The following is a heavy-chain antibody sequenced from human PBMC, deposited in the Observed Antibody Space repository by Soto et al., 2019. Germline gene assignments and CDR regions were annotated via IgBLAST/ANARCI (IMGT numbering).Heavy chain of an antibody. V-gene: IGHV1-46*01. Sequence: QVQLVQSGAEVKKPGASVKVSCKASGYTFTSYYMHWVRQAPGQGLEWMGIINPSGGSTSYAQKFQGRVTMTRDTSTSTVYMELSSLRSEDTAVYYCARDPFPPEDSSLGWDYYYCGMDVWGQGTTVTVPS. D-gene: IGHD6-6*01. CDR1: GYTFTSYY. J-gene: IGHJ6*02. CDR2: INPSGGST. CDR3: ARDPFPPEDSSLGWDYYYCGMDV.